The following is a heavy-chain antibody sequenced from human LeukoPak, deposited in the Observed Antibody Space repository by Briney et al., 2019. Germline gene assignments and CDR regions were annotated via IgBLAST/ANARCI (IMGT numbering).Heavy chain of an antibody. CDR1: GLTFSSYW. CDR3: ARDKRFYYYYYMDV. CDR2: IKQDGSEK. V-gene: IGHV3-7*01. Sequence: PGGSLRLSCAASGLTFSSYWMSWVRQAPGKGLEWVANIKQDGSEKYYVDSVKGRFTISRDNAKNSLYLQMNSLRAEDTAVYYCARDKRFYYYYYMDVWGKGTTVTISS. J-gene: IGHJ6*03.